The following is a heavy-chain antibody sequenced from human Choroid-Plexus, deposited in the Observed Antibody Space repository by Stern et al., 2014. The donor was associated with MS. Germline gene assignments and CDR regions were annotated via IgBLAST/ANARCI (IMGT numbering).Heavy chain of an antibody. CDR2: VSYDGSNK. D-gene: IGHD2/OR15-2a*01. CDR1: GFTFGSCA. Sequence: QLVQSGGGVVQPGRPLRLSCVASGFTFGSCAMHWVRQAPGKGLEWVAGVSYDGSNKYCADSVKGRFTISRDNSQNTLYMQMSSLRPEDTAVYYCAKDRQYLTYFFDHWGQGSLVTVSS. V-gene: IGHV3-30*18. J-gene: IGHJ5*02. CDR3: AKDRQYLTYFFDH.